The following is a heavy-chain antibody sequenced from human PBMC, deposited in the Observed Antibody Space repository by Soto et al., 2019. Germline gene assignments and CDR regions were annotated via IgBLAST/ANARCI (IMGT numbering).Heavy chain of an antibody. CDR2: IVVGSGNT. D-gene: IGHD3-10*01. CDR3: AAVSYGSGSYYNSPLDY. CDR1: GFTFTSSA. V-gene: IGHV1-58*01. Sequence: ASVKVSCKASGFTFTSSAVQWVRQARGQRLEWIGWIVVGSGNTNYAQKFQERVTITRXXXXSXXXMXLXSLRSEDTAVYYCAAVSYGSGSYYNSPLDYWG. J-gene: IGHJ4*01.